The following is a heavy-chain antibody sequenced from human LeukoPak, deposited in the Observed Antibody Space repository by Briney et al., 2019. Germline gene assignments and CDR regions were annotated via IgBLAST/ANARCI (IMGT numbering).Heavy chain of an antibody. CDR3: ARDPGLGFFDY. V-gene: IGHV1-18*01. CDR1: GYTFTSYG. Sequence: ASVKVSCKASGYTFTSYGISSVRQAPGQGLEWMGWISAYNGNTNYAKNLQGRVTMTTDTSTSTAYMELRSLRSDDTAVYYCARDPGLGFFDYWGQGTLVTVSS. J-gene: IGHJ4*02. D-gene: IGHD3/OR15-3a*01. CDR2: ISAYNGNT.